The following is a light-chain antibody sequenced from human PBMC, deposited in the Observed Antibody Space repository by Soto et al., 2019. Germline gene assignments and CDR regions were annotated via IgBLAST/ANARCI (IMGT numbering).Light chain of an antibody. V-gene: IGLV1-40*01. CDR2: GNS. CDR3: QSYDSSLSGWV. Sequence: QSVLTQPPSVSGAPGQRVTISCTGSSSNIGAGYDVHWYQQLPGTAPKLLIYGNSNRPSGVPERFSGSKSGTSAYLAITGLQAEDEADYDWQSYDSSLSGWVFGGGTKLTVL. J-gene: IGLJ3*02. CDR1: SSNIGAGYD.